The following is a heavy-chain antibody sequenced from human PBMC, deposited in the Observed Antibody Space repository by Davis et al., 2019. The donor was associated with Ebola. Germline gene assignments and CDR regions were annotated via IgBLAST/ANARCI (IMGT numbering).Heavy chain of an antibody. CDR2: INTDGGST. CDR1: GFTFSTYW. D-gene: IGHD3-10*01. Sequence: GESLKISCAASGFTFSTYWMHWVRQLPGKGLVWVSRINTDGGSTSYADSVEGRFTVSRDNAKNTLYVQMNSLRAEDTAIYYCAKEELKVFDYWGQGTLVTVSS. V-gene: IGHV3-74*01. CDR3: AKEELKVFDY. J-gene: IGHJ4*02.